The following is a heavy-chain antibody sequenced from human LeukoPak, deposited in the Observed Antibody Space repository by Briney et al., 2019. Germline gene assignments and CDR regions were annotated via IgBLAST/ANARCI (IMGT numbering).Heavy chain of an antibody. CDR3: AKLSSAGTGGDY. D-gene: IGHD6-19*01. V-gene: IGHV3-30*02. CDR1: GFTFSSYG. J-gene: IGHJ4*02. Sequence: GSLRLSCAASGFTFSSYGMHWVRQAPGKGLEWVAFIRYDGSNKYYADSVRGRFTISRDNSKNTLYLQMNSLRAEDTAVYYCAKLSSAGTGGDYWGQGTLVTVSS. CDR2: IRYDGSNK.